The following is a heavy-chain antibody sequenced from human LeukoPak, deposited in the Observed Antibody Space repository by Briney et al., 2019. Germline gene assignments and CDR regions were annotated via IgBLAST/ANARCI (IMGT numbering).Heavy chain of an antibody. CDR3: ATLVPAMSWFDP. V-gene: IGHV3-21*01. J-gene: IGHJ5*02. Sequence: SGGSLRLSCAASGFTFSSYSMNWVRQAPGKGLEWVSSISSISSYIYYADSVKGRFTISRDNAKNSLYLQMNSLRAEDTAVYYCATLVPAMSWFDPWGQGTLVTVSS. D-gene: IGHD2-2*01. CDR1: GFTFSSYS. CDR2: ISSISSYI.